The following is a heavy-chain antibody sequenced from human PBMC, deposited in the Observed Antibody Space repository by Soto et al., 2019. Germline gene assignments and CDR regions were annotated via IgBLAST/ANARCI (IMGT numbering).Heavy chain of an antibody. CDR1: GGTFSTYV. V-gene: IGHV1-69*06. CDR3: ARTDYSNYEVWFDP. Sequence: QVQLVQSGAEVRKPGSSVKVSCMASGGTFSTYVISWVRQAPGQGLEWMGAIIPLSGTPNYAQKFQGKVTITADTSTSSAFMELRSLRSEDTAISYCARTDYSNYEVWFDPWGQGTPVTVSS. D-gene: IGHD4-4*01. CDR2: IIPLSGTP. J-gene: IGHJ5*02.